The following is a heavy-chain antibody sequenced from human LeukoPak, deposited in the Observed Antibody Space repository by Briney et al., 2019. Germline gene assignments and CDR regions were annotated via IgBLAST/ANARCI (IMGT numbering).Heavy chain of an antibody. V-gene: IGHV4-31*03. CDR3: ARDAGYSSGWYVDY. CDR2: IYYSGGT. D-gene: IGHD6-19*01. CDR1: GGSISSGGYY. Sequence: SETLSLTCTVSGGSISSGGYYWSWIRQHPGKGLEWIGYIYYSGGTYYNPSLKSRVTISVDTSKNQFSLKLSSVAAADTAVYYCARDAGYSSGWYVDYWGQGTLVTVSS. J-gene: IGHJ4*02.